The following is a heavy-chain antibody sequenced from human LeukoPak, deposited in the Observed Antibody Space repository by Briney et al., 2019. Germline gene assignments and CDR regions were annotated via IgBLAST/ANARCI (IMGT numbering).Heavy chain of an antibody. D-gene: IGHD3-10*01. CDR1: GDSISSSSYY. J-gene: IGHJ4*02. CDR3: ARQRAYYGSGSYYSGFDY. Sequence: PSETLSLTCTVSGDSISSSSYYWAWIRQPPGKGLGWIGSIYYSGSTHYNPSLESRATMSVDTSKNQLSLKLTSVTAADAAVYYCARQRAYYGSGSYYSGFDYWGQGPLITVSS. V-gene: IGHV4-39*01. CDR2: IYYSGST.